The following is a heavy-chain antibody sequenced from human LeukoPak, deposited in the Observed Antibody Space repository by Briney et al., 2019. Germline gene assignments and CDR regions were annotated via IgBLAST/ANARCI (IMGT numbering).Heavy chain of an antibody. CDR2: INPSGGST. V-gene: IGHV1-46*01. Sequence: ASVKVSCKASGYTFTSYYMHWVRQAPGQGLEWIGIINPSGGSTSYAQKFQGRVTMTRATSTSTVYMELSSLRSEDTAVYYCARSNNYYESSGYYAKTRRDFDYWGQGTLVTVSS. CDR3: ARSNNYYESSGYYAKTRRDFDY. J-gene: IGHJ4*02. D-gene: IGHD3-22*01. CDR1: GYTFTSYY.